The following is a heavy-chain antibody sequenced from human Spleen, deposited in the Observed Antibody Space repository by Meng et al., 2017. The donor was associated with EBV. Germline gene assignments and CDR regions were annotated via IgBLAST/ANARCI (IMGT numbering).Heavy chain of an antibody. J-gene: IGHJ4*02. Sequence: VDAGGGVVPPGTSVGRSCGASGIKFLAYGMHWVRQGPGKGLEWVAVISNDGSSEYYAESVKGRFTISRDNSMDILYLQMNSLRVEDTAVYYCATYSSPIDYWGQGTLVTVSS. D-gene: IGHD6-13*01. CDR3: ATYSSPIDY. CDR2: ISNDGSSE. CDR1: GIKFLAYG. V-gene: IGHV3-33*01.